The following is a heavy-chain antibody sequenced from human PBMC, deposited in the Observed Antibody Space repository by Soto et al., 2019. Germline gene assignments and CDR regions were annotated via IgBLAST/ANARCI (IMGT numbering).Heavy chain of an antibody. J-gene: IGHJ4*02. CDR3: ARVGTTGTNFDY. CDR2: INHSGST. D-gene: IGHD1-1*01. Sequence: QVQLQQWGAGLLKPSETLSLTCAVYGGSVSGYYWSWIRQPPGKGLEWIGEINHSGSTNYNPSLKSRVTISVDTSKNQFSLKLSSVTAADTAVYYCARVGTTGTNFDYWGQGTLVTVSS. V-gene: IGHV4-34*01. CDR1: GGSVSGYY.